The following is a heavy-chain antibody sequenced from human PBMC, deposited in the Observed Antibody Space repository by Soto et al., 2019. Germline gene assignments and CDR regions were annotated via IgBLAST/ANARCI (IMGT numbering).Heavy chain of an antibody. J-gene: IGHJ3*02. Sequence: QAQLVQSGAEVKKSGASVRVSCKASGYTLTNYGVTWVRQAPGQALEWLERVTPYKADTNSAQNLQDRVTMATDTSTNTAYLELRSLRSDDTAVYFCATDGPSNSGNLYAFDIWGQGTMVTVSA. V-gene: IGHV1-18*04. CDR2: VTPYKADT. CDR3: ATDGPSNSGNLYAFDI. D-gene: IGHD5-12*01. CDR1: GYTLTNYG.